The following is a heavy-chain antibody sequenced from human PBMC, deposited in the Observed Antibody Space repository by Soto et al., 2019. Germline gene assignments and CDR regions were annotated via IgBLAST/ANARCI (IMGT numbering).Heavy chain of an antibody. V-gene: IGHV5-51*01. Sequence: PGESLKISCKGSGYTFTSNWIGWVRQMPGKGLEWMGIIFPIDSDTRYSPSSHGQVTISADNSISTAYLQWSSLKASDTAIYYCATPGGRDFNAFDVWGQGTMVTVSS. CDR2: IFPIDSDT. D-gene: IGHD2-21*02. J-gene: IGHJ3*01. CDR1: GYTFTSNW. CDR3: ATPGGRDFNAFDV.